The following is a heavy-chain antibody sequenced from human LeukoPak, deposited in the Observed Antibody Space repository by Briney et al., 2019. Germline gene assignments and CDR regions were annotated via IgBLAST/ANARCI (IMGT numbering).Heavy chain of an antibody. D-gene: IGHD6-13*01. J-gene: IGHJ4*02. V-gene: IGHV5-10-1*01. CDR2: IDPSDSYT. Sequence: GEALRISWKGSGYRFTSYWISWGRQMPGEGLEGMGRIDPSDSYTNYSPSFQGHVTISADKSISTAYLQWSSLKASDTAMYYCAMSGYSSSWYRPLDYWGQGTLVTVSS. CDR3: AMSGYSSSWYRPLDY. CDR1: GYRFTSYW.